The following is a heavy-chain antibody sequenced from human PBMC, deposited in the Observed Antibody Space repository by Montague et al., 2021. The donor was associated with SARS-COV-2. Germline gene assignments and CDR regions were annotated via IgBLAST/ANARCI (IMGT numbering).Heavy chain of an antibody. D-gene: IGHD2/OR15-2a*01. Sequence: SLRLSCAASGFTFSTYYMHWVRRTPGKGLLWVARIKEDGSKTAYADSVKGRFSISRDNAKDTLYLEMNSLAVDDSGVYYCAREPQLWTGAFSWGQGTPVTVSS. CDR2: IKEDGSKT. V-gene: IGHV3-74*01. CDR1: GFTFSTYY. J-gene: IGHJ4*02. CDR3: AREPQLWTGAFS.